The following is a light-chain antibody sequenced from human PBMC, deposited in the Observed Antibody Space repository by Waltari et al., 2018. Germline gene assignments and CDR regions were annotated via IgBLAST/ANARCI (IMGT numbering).Light chain of an antibody. V-gene: IGLV2-18*02. CDR3: ASYTPSSALV. Sequence: QSALTQPPSVSGSPGQSVTTSCTGTNSDVGFYSRVSWYQQPPGTVPKLVIYEVTNRPSGVPDRFSGSKSGNTASPTISGLQAEDEADYYCASYTPSSALVFGGGTKVTVL. CDR2: EVT. CDR1: NSDVGFYSR. J-gene: IGLJ2*01.